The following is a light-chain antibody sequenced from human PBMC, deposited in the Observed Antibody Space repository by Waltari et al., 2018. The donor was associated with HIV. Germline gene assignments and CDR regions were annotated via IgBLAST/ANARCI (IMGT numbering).Light chain of an antibody. V-gene: IGLV2-14*03. CDR1: SSDVGGYNY. CDR3: SSYTSSSTPNWV. J-gene: IGLJ3*02. Sequence: QSALTQPASVSGSPGQSITISCTGTSSDVGGYNYVSWYQQHPGKAPKLMIYDVSNRPSGVSNRFSVSKSGNTASLTISGLQAEDEADYYCSSYTSSSTPNWVFGGGTKLTVL. CDR2: DVS.